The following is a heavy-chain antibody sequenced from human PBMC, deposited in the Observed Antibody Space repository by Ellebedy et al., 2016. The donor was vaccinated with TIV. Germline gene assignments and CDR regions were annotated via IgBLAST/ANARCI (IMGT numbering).Heavy chain of an antibody. CDR1: GFTFSSYA. Sequence: GESLKISCAASGFTFSSYAMSWVRQAPGKGLEWVSSLSGSGGSTYYADSVKGRFTISRDNSNNTLYLQMNSLRAEDTAVYYSAKRVTMVRGVITYYHYAMDVWGQGTTVTVSS. CDR3: AKRVTMVRGVITYYHYAMDV. V-gene: IGHV3-23*01. J-gene: IGHJ6*02. D-gene: IGHD3-10*01. CDR2: LSGSGGST.